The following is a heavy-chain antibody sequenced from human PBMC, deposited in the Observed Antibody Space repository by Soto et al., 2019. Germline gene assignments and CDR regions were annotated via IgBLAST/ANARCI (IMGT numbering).Heavy chain of an antibody. CDR1: GGSISSYY. CDR3: ARALSGGDWDLFDY. D-gene: IGHD2-21*02. V-gene: IGHV4-59*01. J-gene: IGHJ4*02. CDR2: IYYSGST. Sequence: SETLSLTCTVSGGSISSYYWSWIRQPPGKGLEWIGYIYYSGSTNYNPSLKSRVTISVDTSKNQFSLKLSSVTAADTAVYYCARALSGGDWDLFDYWGQGTLVTVSS.